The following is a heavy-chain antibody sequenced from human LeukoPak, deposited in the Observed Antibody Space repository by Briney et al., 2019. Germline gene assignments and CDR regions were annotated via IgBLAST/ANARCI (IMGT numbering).Heavy chain of an antibody. CDR2: IFYTGST. J-gene: IGHJ4*02. CDR1: GGSISTYY. Sequence: SETLSLTCTVSGGSISTYYWSWIRQPPGKGLEWIGHIFYTGSTNYNPSLKSRVTISVDTSKNQFSLKLSSVTVADTAVYYCARTGYSGYDLDYWGQGTLVTVSS. D-gene: IGHD5-12*01. V-gene: IGHV4-59*12. CDR3: ARTGYSGYDLDY.